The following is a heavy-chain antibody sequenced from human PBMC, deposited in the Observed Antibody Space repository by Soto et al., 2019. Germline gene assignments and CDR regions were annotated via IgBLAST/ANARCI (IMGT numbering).Heavy chain of an antibody. Sequence: GGSLRLSCAASGFSFSTFPMNWVRQAPGKGLEWVSDISGNGGRTNYADSVKGRFTISRDNSRNTLYLQMNTVRAEDTAVYYCAKERVTTTSFDYWGQGTLVTVSS. J-gene: IGHJ4*02. CDR1: GFSFSTFP. CDR2: ISGNGGRT. V-gene: IGHV3-23*01. CDR3: AKERVTTTSFDY. D-gene: IGHD4-17*01.